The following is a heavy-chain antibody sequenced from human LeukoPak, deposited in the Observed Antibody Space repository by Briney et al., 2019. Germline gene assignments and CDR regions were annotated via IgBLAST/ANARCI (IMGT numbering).Heavy chain of an antibody. V-gene: IGHV3-23*01. CDR1: GIIFSSDA. Sequence: PGGSLRLSCAASGIIFSSDAMTWVRQAPGKGLEWVSSTNGGTTLYAASVEGRVTISRDSSKNTLFLQMNSLRAEDTAVYFCARCRRYTTGWCNWLDPWGQGTQVTVSS. D-gene: IGHD6-19*01. CDR2: TNGGTT. J-gene: IGHJ5*02. CDR3: ARCRRYTTGWCNWLDP.